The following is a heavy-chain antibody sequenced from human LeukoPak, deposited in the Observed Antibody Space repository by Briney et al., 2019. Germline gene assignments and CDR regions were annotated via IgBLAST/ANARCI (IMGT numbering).Heavy chain of an antibody. D-gene: IGHD5-18*01. CDR1: GFPFSSYS. Sequence: GGSLRLSCAASGFPFSSYSMTWVRLAPWKGLQWVSSISSGSSHLYYADSLKGRFTISRDNSKNSLYLQMNSLRTEDAALYYCAKDFGYSYGPFDYWGQGTLVTVSS. V-gene: IGHV3-21*04. J-gene: IGHJ4*02. CDR2: ISSGSSHL. CDR3: AKDFGYSYGPFDY.